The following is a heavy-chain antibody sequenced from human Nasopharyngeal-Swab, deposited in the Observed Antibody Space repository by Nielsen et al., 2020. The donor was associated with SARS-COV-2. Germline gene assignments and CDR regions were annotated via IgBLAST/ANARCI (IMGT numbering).Heavy chain of an antibody. CDR1: GGSISSPNW. Sequence: SETLSLTCAVSGGSISSPNWWNWVRQPPGKGLEWIGEISHSGLTNYNPSLKSPVTISIDNSKNQFSLRLNSMTAADTAVYHCARVLAGCSSTSCYLTDWGQGILVTVSS. CDR2: ISHSGLT. V-gene: IGHV4-4*02. D-gene: IGHD2-2*01. CDR3: ARVLAGCSSTSCYLTD. J-gene: IGHJ4*02.